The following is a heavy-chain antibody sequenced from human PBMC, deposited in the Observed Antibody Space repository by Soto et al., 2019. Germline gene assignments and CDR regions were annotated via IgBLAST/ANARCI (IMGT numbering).Heavy chain of an antibody. J-gene: IGHJ5*02. V-gene: IGHV4-39*01. Sequence: QLQLQESGPGLVKPSETLSLTCTVSGGSISSSSYYWGWIRQPPGKGLEWIGSIYYSGSTYYNPSLKSRVTISVATSMNQFSLKLSSVTAADTAVYYCASPKIAFYNWFDPWGQGTLVTVSS. CDR3: ASPKIAFYNWFDP. D-gene: IGHD3-3*02. CDR1: GGSISSSSYY. CDR2: IYYSGST.